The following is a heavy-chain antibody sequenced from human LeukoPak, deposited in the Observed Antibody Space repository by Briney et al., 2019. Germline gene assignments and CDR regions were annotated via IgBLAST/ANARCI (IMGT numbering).Heavy chain of an antibody. J-gene: IGHJ4*02. Sequence: GRSLRLSCAASGITFRNYGMHWVRQAPGKGLEWVAVISYDGSNKYYADSVKGRFTISRDISKNTLYLQMNSLRAEDTAVYYCARGYCSSISCYVDYWGQGTLVTVSS. CDR3: ARGYCSSISCYVDY. V-gene: IGHV3-30*19. CDR1: GITFRNYG. D-gene: IGHD2-2*01. CDR2: ISYDGSNK.